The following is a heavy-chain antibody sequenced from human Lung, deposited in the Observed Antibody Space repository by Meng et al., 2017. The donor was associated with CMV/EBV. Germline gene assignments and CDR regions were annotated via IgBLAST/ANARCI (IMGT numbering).Heavy chain of an antibody. D-gene: IGHD4-11*01. CDR3: ARDLKGTIVRTSGLYGMDV. V-gene: IGHV1-2*02. J-gene: IGHJ6*02. CDR2: FNPNSGGS. CDR1: GYTFTDYY. Sequence: ASXXVSXKASGYTFTDYYILWVRQAPGQRLEWLGWFNPNSGGSNYAQKFQGRVTMTRDTSISTAYMEVSRLTSDDTAVYYCARDLKGTIVRTSGLYGMDVXGQGTTVTVSS.